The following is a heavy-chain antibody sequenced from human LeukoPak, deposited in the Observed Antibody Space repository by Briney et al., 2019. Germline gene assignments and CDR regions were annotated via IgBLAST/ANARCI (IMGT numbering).Heavy chain of an antibody. J-gene: IGHJ4*02. CDR3: ARDSEGSNYGDYGGFDY. D-gene: IGHD4-17*01. CDR2: IYYSGST. CDR1: GGSIRSYY. Sequence: PSETLSLTCTVSGGSIRSYYWSWIRQPPGKGLEWIGYIYYSGSTNYNPSLKSRVTISVDTSKNQFSLKLSSVTAADTAVYYCARDSEGSNYGDYGGFDYWGQGTLVTVSS. V-gene: IGHV4-59*01.